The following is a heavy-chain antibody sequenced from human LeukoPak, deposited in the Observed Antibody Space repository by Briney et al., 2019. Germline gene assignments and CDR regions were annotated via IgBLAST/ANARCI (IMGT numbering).Heavy chain of an antibody. CDR3: ARGREVAGTVGY. D-gene: IGHD6-19*01. CDR2: INTISGGT. V-gene: IGHV1-2*02. Sequence: GASENVSCKASGYTFTGYYMHWVRQAPGQGLEWIGWINTISGGTNYAQKFQGRVTMTRDTSISTAYMELSRLTSDDTAVYYCARGREVAGTVGYWGQGTLVTVSS. CDR1: GYTFTGYY. J-gene: IGHJ4*02.